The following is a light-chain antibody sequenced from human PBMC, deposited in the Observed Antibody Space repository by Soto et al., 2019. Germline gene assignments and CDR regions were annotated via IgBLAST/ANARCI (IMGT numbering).Light chain of an antibody. J-gene: IGLJ2*01. CDR2: LNSDGSH. CDR3: QTWGSGTVV. CDR1: NGHSSYS. Sequence: QSVLTQSPSASASLGASVKVTCTLSNGHSSYSIAWHQQQPEKGPRYLMRLNSDGSHTKGDGIPDRFSGSSSGAERYLIISSLQSEDEADYYCQTWGSGTVVFGGGTQLTVL. V-gene: IGLV4-69*01.